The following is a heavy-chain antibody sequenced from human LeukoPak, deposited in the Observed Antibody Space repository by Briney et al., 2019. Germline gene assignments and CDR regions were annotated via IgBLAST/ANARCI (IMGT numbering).Heavy chain of an antibody. J-gene: IGHJ4*02. CDR2: INTGTGNP. Sequence: ASVKVSCKASGYTFTDYAISWVRQAPGQGLECMGWINTGTGNPTYAQGFTGRFVFSVDTSVNTAFLQINSLKAEDTAVYYCYGVGATFDHWGQGTLVTVSS. D-gene: IGHD1-26*01. V-gene: IGHV7-4-1*02. CDR3: YGVGATFDH. CDR1: GYTFTDYA.